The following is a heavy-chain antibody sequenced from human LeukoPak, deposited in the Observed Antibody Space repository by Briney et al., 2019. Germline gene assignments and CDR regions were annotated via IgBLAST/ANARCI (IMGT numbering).Heavy chain of an antibody. Sequence: PGGSLRLSCAASGFTFSSYAMHWVRQAPGKGLVWVSRINTDGSSTSYADSVKGRFTISRDNAKNTLYLQMNSLRAEDTAVYYCARDFEDSDYSRGPGAFDIWGQGTMVTVSS. V-gene: IGHV3-74*01. D-gene: IGHD4-11*01. CDR1: GFTFSSYA. CDR2: INTDGSST. J-gene: IGHJ3*02. CDR3: ARDFEDSDYSRGPGAFDI.